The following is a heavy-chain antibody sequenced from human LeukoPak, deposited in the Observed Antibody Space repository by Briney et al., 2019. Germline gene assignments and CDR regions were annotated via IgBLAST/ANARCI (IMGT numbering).Heavy chain of an antibody. V-gene: IGHV4-59*01. Sequence: SETLSLTCSVSGGSISNYYWRWIRQPPGEGLEWIGSMYYSGSTNYTLSLQSRATIPEAKTKKQFYRNLNSVAAAPTARYYCARAGYDTSGFWYFVLWGRGTLVTVSS. CDR1: GGSISNYY. J-gene: IGHJ2*01. CDR2: MYYSGST. D-gene: IGHD3-22*01. CDR3: ARAGYDTSGFWYFVL.